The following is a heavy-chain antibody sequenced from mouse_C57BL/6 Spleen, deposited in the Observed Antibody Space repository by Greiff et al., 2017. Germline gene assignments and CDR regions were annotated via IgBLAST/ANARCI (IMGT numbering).Heavy chain of an antibody. CDR2: IDPETGGT. CDR3: TRDYYGSTLDY. D-gene: IGHD1-1*01. Sequence: QVQLKESGAELVRPGASVTLSCKASGYTFTDYEMHWVKQTPVHGLEWIGAIDPETGGTAYNQKFKGKAILTADKSSSTAYMELRSLTSEDSAVYYCTRDYYGSTLDYWGQGTTRTVSS. CDR1: GYTFTDYE. J-gene: IGHJ2*01. V-gene: IGHV1-15*01.